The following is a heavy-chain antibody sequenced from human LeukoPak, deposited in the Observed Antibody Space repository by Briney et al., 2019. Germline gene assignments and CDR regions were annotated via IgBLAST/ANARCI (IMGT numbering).Heavy chain of an antibody. J-gene: IGHJ4*02. D-gene: IGHD2-15*01. V-gene: IGHV1-46*03. CDR2: INPSGGST. CDR1: GYTFTSYY. Sequence: ASVKVSCKASGYTFTSYYTHWVRQAPGQGLEWMGIINPSGGSTSYAQKFQGRVTMTRDTSTSTVYMELSSLRSEDTAVYYCASDLYCSGGSCLYYFDYWGQGTLVTVSS. CDR3: ASDLYCSGGSCLYYFDY.